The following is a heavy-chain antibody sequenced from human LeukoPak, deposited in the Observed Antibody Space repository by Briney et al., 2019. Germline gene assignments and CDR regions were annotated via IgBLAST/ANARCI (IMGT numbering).Heavy chain of an antibody. J-gene: IGHJ4*02. CDR2: ISSSSNYI. Sequence: GGSLRLSCAASGFTFSIYSMNWVRQAPGKGLEWVASISSSSNYINHADSVKGRFTISRDNAKNSLYLQMNSLRAEDTAVYYCARELVAVSDTVGDFWGQGTLVTVSS. V-gene: IGHV3-21*01. D-gene: IGHD6-19*01. CDR3: ARELVAVSDTVGDF. CDR1: GFTFSIYS.